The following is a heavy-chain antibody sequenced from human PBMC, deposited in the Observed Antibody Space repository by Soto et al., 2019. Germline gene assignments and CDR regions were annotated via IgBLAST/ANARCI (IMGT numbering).Heavy chain of an antibody. CDR1: GDTFTNYD. J-gene: IGHJ6*02. V-gene: IGHV1-8*01. CDR2: MNPNSGNT. Sequence: QVQLVQSGAEVKKPGASVKVSCKASGDTFTNYDIKWVRQATGQGLEWMGWMNPNSGNTGYAQKFQGRVTMTRNTSIRTAYMALSGPRSEATAVYYCARGRNGMDVWGQGTTVTVSS. CDR3: ARGRNGMDV.